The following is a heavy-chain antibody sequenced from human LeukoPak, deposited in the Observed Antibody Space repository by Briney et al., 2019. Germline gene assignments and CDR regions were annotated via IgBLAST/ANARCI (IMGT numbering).Heavy chain of an antibody. CDR1: GFTFRSNW. D-gene: IGHD3-3*01. CDR2: INRDGSST. V-gene: IGHV3-74*01. Sequence: PGGSLRLSCAASGFTFRSNWMHWVRQAPGKGLVWASRINRDGSSTDYADSVKGRFTISRDNAKNTLYLQMNSLRAEDTAVYYCAREIGDYDFWSGTRGNGMDVWGQGTTVTVSS. CDR3: AREIGDYDFWSGTRGNGMDV. J-gene: IGHJ6*02.